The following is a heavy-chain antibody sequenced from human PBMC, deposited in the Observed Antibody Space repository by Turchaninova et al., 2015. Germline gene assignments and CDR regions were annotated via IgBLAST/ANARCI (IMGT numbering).Heavy chain of an antibody. J-gene: IGHJ4*02. Sequence: EVQLVESGGGLVQPGGSLRLSGAASGFTVSSYWMSWVRQALGKGVKWVANIKQDGRAKNYVDSVKGRFTISRDNAKNSLFLQMNSLRAEDTAVYFCAKDAYSKPDYWGRGTLVTVSS. CDR1: GFTVSSYW. D-gene: IGHD3-16*01. V-gene: IGHV3-7*01. CDR3: AKDAYSKPDY. CDR2: IKQDGRAK.